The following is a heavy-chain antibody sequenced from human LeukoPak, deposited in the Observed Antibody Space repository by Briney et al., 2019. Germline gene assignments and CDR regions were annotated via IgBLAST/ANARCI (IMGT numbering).Heavy chain of an antibody. CDR2: IYTSGST. CDR1: GGSISSGSYY. CDR3: ASNQWPKWYFDL. J-gene: IGHJ2*01. Sequence: PSQTLSLTCTVSGGSISSGSYYWSWIRQPAGKGLEWIGRIYTSGSTSYNPTLKSRVTISVDTSKNQFSLKLSSVTAADTAVYYCASNQWPKWYFDLWGRGTLVTVSS. V-gene: IGHV4-61*02. D-gene: IGHD6-19*01.